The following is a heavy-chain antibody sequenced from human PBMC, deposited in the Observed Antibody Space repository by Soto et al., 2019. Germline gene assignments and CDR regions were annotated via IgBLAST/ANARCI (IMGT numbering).Heavy chain of an antibody. J-gene: IGHJ3*02. CDR3: TRGVLYDILTGYYDVDAFDI. V-gene: IGHV3-49*03. Sequence: GGSLRLSCTASGFTFGDYAMSWFRQAPGKGLEWVGFIRSKAYGGTTEYAASVKGRFTISRDDSKSIAYLQMNSLKTEYTAVYYCTRGVLYDILTGYYDVDAFDIWGQGTMVTVSS. CDR2: IRSKAYGGTT. D-gene: IGHD3-9*01. CDR1: GFTFGDYA.